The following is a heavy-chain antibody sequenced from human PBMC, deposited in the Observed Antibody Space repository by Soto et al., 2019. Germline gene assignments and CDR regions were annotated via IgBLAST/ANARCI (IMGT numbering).Heavy chain of an antibody. D-gene: IGHD6-6*01. Sequence: QVQLQESGPGLVKPSETLSLTCTVSGGSISPYYWSWIRQPPGKGLEWFGDIYYTGSTNYNASLRSRVTISQDTSKNQFSLKLNSVTAADTAVYYCARGSPMSSSFPLDYWGQGTLVAVSS. CDR3: ARGSPMSSSFPLDY. CDR2: IYYTGST. J-gene: IGHJ4*02. V-gene: IGHV4-59*01. CDR1: GGSISPYY.